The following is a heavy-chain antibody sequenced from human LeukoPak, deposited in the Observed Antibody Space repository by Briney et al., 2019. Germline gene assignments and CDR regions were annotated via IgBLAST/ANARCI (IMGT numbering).Heavy chain of an antibody. Sequence: SETLSLTCTVSGGSISSYYWSWIRQPPGKGLEWIGYIYYSGSTNYNPSLKSRVTISVDTSKNQFSLKLNSVTAADTAVYYCASTDSSGYYSSWGQGTLVTVSS. CDR1: GGSISSYY. V-gene: IGHV4-59*01. CDR3: ASTDSSGYYSS. J-gene: IGHJ5*02. D-gene: IGHD3-22*01. CDR2: IYYSGST.